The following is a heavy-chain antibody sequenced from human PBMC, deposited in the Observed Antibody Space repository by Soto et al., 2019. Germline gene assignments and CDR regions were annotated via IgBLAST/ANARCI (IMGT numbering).Heavy chain of an antibody. D-gene: IGHD5-12*01. J-gene: IGHJ4*02. V-gene: IGHV3-7*03. Sequence: GGSLRLSCAASGFGFRTYWMSWVRQAPGKGLEWVANIKEDGSDKYYVDSVEGRFTVSRDNAKNSLFLQMNSLRAEDTAVYYCARDSGIRTVDFWGQGTLVTASS. CDR1: GFGFRTYW. CDR2: IKEDGSDK. CDR3: ARDSGIRTVDF.